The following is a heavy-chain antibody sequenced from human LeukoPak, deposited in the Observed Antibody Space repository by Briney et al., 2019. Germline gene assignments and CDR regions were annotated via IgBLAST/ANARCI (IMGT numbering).Heavy chain of an antibody. V-gene: IGHV5-51*01. CDR2: IYPADSDT. Sequence: NRGESLKISCQVSGYIFTNYWIGWVRQVPGKGLEYMGIIYPADSDTTYSPSFQGQVTISADKSISTVYLHWSSLKASDTAMYYCARQSRDGSETRGYYFDYWGPGTQVTVSS. D-gene: IGHD3-10*01. J-gene: IGHJ4*02. CDR3: ARQSRDGSETRGYYFDY. CDR1: GYIFTNYW.